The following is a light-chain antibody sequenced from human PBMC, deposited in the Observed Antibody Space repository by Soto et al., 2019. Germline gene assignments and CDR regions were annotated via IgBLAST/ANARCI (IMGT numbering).Light chain of an antibody. CDR3: SSYTSSSPVV. CDR1: SSDVGGYNY. CDR2: DVS. V-gene: IGLV2-14*03. J-gene: IGLJ2*01. Sequence: QSALTQPASVSGSPGQSITISCTGTSSDVGGYNYVSWYQHHPGKAPKLLIYDVSNRPSGVSNRFSGSKSGNTASPTISGLQAEDEAAYYCSSYTSSSPVVFGGGTKLTVL.